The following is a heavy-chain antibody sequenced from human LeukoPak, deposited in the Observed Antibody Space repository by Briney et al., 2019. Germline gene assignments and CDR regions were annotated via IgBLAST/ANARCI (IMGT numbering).Heavy chain of an antibody. Sequence: GESLKISCKGSGYSFTSYWIGWVRQMPGKGLEWMGIIYPGDSDTRYSPSFQGQFTISADKSISTAYLKWSSMKASDTAMYYCARQLVGANLRSAFDIWGQGTMVTVSS. CDR1: GYSFTSYW. J-gene: IGHJ3*02. V-gene: IGHV5-51*01. CDR2: IYPGDSDT. D-gene: IGHD1-26*01. CDR3: ARQLVGANLRSAFDI.